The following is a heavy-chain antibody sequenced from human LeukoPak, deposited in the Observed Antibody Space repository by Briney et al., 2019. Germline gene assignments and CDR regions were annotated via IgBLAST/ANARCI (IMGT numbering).Heavy chain of an antibody. CDR3: TSMGKNDYVWGSYRQFDY. CDR2: IRSKANSYAT. J-gene: IGHJ4*02. V-gene: IGHV3-73*01. D-gene: IGHD3-16*02. CDR1: GFTFSGSA. Sequence: GGSLKFSCAASGFTFSGSAMHWVRQASGKGLEWVGRIRSKANSYATAYAASVKGRFTISRDDSKNTAYLQMNSLKTEDTTVYYCTSMGKNDYVWGSYRQFDYWGQGTLVTVSS.